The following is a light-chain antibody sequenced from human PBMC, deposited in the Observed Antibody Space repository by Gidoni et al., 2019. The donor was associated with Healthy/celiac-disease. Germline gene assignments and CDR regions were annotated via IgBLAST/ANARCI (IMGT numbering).Light chain of an antibody. CDR1: QSVSSY. CDR3: QQRSNWPPVFT. V-gene: IGKV3-11*01. CDR2: DAS. Sequence: EIVLTQSQATLSLSPGERATLSCRASQSVSSYLAWFQQKPGQAPRLLIYDASNRATGIPARFSGSESGTDFTLTISSLEPEDFAVYYCQQRSNWPPVFTFGPGTKVDIK. J-gene: IGKJ3*01.